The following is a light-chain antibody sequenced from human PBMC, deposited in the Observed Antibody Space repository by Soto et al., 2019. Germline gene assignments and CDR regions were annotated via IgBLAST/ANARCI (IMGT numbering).Light chain of an antibody. CDR3: QQYVTSPWT. CDR1: QSVSSSF. J-gene: IGKJ1*01. Sequence: EIVLTQSPGTLSFSPGERSTLSFRSSQSVSSSFLSWYQQKRGQAPRLLMFGASSRATGIPDRFSGGGSGTDFILTISRLEPEDFAVYYCQQYVTSPWTFGQGTKVDI. V-gene: IGKV3-20*01. CDR2: GAS.